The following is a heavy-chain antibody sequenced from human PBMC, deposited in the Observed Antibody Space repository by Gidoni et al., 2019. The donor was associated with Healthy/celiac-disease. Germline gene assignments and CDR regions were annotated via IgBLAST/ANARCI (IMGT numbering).Heavy chain of an antibody. J-gene: IGHJ6*02. CDR2: IYYSGST. V-gene: IGHV4-39*01. D-gene: IGHD2-2*02. CDR1: GGSISSSSYY. Sequence: QLQLQESGPGLVKPSETLSLTCTVSGGSISSSSYYWGWIRQPPGKGLEWIGSIYYSGSTYYNPSLKSRVTISVDTSKNQFSLKLSSVTAADTAVYYCARAGVPAAIPGYYYYGMDVWGQGTTVTVSS. CDR3: ARAGVPAAIPGYYYYGMDV.